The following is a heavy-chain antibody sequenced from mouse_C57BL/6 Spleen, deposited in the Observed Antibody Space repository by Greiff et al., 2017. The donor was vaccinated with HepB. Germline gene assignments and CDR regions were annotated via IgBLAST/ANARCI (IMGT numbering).Heavy chain of an antibody. J-gene: IGHJ3*01. CDR2: INPYNGGT. Sequence: VQLQQSGPVLVKPGASVKMSCKASGYTFTDYYMNWVKQSHGKSLEWIGVINPYNGGTSYNQKFKGKATLTVDKSSSTAYIELNSLTSEDSAVYYCAREDFHYDSPGFAYWGQGTLVTVSA. D-gene: IGHD2-4*01. V-gene: IGHV1-19*01. CDR1: GYTFTDYY. CDR3: AREDFHYDSPGFAY.